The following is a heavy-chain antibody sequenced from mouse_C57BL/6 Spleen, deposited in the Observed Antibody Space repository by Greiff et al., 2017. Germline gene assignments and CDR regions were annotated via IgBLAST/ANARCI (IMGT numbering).Heavy chain of an antibody. CDR3: AKSEGHYYGSLWYFDV. CDR2: IDPSDSYT. V-gene: IGHV1-69*01. J-gene: IGHJ1*03. Sequence: QVQLQQPGAELVMPGASVKLSCKASGYTFTSYWMHWVKQRPGQGLEWIGEIDPSDSYTNYNQKFKGKSTLTVDKSSSTAYMQLSSLTSEDSSVYYGAKSEGHYYGSLWYFDVWGTGTTVTVSS. D-gene: IGHD1-1*01. CDR1: GYTFTSYW.